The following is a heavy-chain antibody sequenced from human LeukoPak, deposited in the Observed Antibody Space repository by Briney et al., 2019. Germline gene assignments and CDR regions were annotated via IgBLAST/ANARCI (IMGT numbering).Heavy chain of an antibody. CDR1: GFTFSDYY. CDR3: ARRFGDGDDIDY. CDR2: ISSSGRAI. V-gene: IGHV3-11*04. J-gene: IGHJ4*02. D-gene: IGHD5-24*01. Sequence: GGSLRLSCAASGFTFSDYYMTWIRQAPGKGLEWLSYISSSGRAIYYADSVKGRFTISRDNAKNSLYLQMNSLRVEDTAVYYCARRFGDGDDIDYWGQGTLVTVSS.